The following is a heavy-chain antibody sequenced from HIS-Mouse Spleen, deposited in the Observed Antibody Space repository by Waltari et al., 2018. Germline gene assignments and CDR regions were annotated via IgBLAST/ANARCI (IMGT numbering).Heavy chain of an antibody. CDR3: AREGALGYFDY. V-gene: IGHV1-2*02. Sequence: QVQLVQSGAEVKKPGASVKVSCKAPGYTFTGYYMHWVRQAPGQGLEWMGWINPKRGGTNYAQKFQGRVTMTRDTSISTAYMELSRLRSDDTAVYYCAREGALGYFDYWGQGTLVTVSS. CDR2: INPKRGGT. D-gene: IGHD7-27*01. J-gene: IGHJ4*02. CDR1: GYTFTGYY.